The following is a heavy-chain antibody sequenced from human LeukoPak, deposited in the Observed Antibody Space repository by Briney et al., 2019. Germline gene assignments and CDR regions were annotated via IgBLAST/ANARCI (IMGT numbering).Heavy chain of an antibody. CDR1: GFHLSSYC. Sequence: GSLSLSFAASGFHLSSYCMHRVRPAPGKGPGWVAVISYDGSNKDYSDTVKGRFSIFRDNSKNTLYLQMNGLRAEDTSVYYCAKEKGSPFFFDSWGQGTLVSVS. CDR2: ISYDGSNK. CDR3: AKEKGSPFFFDS. V-gene: IGHV3-30*18. J-gene: IGHJ4*02.